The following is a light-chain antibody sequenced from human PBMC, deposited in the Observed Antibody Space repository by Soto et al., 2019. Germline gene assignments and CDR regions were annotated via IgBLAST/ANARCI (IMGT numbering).Light chain of an antibody. CDR3: GSSTDTDTLVI. Sequence: QSASVSGSPGQSITISCTGTTSDVGRYKFVSWYQHHPGKAPKLLIFEVTNRPSGVSSRFSGSKSGNTASLTISGLQTEDEATYYCGSSTDTDTLVIFGGGTKLTVL. CDR1: TSDVGRYKF. V-gene: IGLV2-14*01. J-gene: IGLJ2*01. CDR2: EVT.